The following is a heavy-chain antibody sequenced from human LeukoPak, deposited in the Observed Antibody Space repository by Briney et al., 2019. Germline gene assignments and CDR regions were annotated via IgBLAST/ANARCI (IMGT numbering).Heavy chain of an antibody. CDR3: AKEGGLWFDAFDI. J-gene: IGHJ3*02. D-gene: IGHD5-18*01. V-gene: IGHV3-7*03. CDR1: GFTFSSYW. Sequence: GGSLRLSCAASGFTFSSYWMSWVRQAPGKGLEWVANIKQDGSEEYYVDSVKGRFTISRDNAKNSLYLQMNSLRPEDTALYYCAKEGGLWFDAFDIWGKGTMVTVSS. CDR2: IKQDGSEE.